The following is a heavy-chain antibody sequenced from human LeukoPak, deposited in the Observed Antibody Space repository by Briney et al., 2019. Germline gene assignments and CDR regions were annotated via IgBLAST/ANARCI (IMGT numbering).Heavy chain of an antibody. CDR3: ARGTTITTNYYYGMDV. J-gene: IGHJ6*02. V-gene: IGHV1-69*02. CDR1: GGTXSSYT. Sequence: SVKVSCKASGGTXSSYTLTWVRQAPGQGLEWMGRIIPILGIPNYAQKFQGRVTITADKSTSTAYMDLSSLRSEDTAVYYCARGTTITTNYYYGMDVWGQGTTVTVSS. D-gene: IGHD4-11*01. CDR2: IIPILGIP.